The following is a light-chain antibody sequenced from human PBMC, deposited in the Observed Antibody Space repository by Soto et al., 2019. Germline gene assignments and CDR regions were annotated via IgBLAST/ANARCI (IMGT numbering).Light chain of an antibody. CDR1: QRISNN. CDR3: QQSYTSPLT. J-gene: IGKJ4*01. CDR2: AAS. V-gene: IGKV1-39*01. Sequence: DIQMTQSPSSLSASVGDRVTVTCRASQRISNNLNWYQKKQGKAPTLLIFAASTLQTGVPSRFSGSGFVTDVTLTISSLQLEDFATYYCQQSYTSPLTFGGGTKVDVK.